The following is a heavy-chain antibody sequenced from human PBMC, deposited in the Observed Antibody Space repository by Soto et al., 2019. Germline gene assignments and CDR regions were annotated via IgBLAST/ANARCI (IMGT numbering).Heavy chain of an antibody. Sequence: SATLSLSSTFSCSSICSSSSSWVWVRKPPGQGLDWFGNFHHSGSTYYNPSLQSRVTISVDTSKDQFSLKLSSVTAADTAVYYCARHFFTTVVRGFLIPFENYTGLDVWGKGTTVT. V-gene: IGHV4-39*01. J-gene: IGHJ6*04. CDR1: CSSICSSSSS. CDR3: ARHFFTTVVRGFLIPFENYTGLDV. CDR2: FHHSGST. D-gene: IGHD3-10*01.